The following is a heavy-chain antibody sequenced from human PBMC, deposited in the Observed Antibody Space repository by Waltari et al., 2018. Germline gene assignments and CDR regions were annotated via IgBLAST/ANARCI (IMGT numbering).Heavy chain of an antibody. CDR2: ISYGGENK. CDR1: GFIFRTHA. Sequence: QVQLVEHGGGVVQPGTSLRLPCATSGFIFRTHAMHWVRQAQGKGLEWVGVISYGGENKYYADAVKGRFTISRDNSKDTLYLQMNGLRADDTAVYFCARESSHFYFEYWGQGTLVTVSS. V-gene: IGHV3-30*04. CDR3: ARESSHFYFEY. J-gene: IGHJ4*02.